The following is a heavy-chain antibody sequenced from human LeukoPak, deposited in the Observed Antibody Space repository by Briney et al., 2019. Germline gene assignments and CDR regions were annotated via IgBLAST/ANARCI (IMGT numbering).Heavy chain of an antibody. CDR1: GYTFTGYY. J-gene: IGHJ6*03. CDR3: ARANYYYMDV. V-gene: IGHV1-2*02. CDR2: INPNSGGT. Sequence: ASVKVSCKASGYTFTGYYMHWVRQAPGQGLEWMGWINPNSGGTNYAQEFQGRVTMTRDTSISTVYMELSRLRSDDTAVYYCARANYYYMDVRGKGTTVTISS.